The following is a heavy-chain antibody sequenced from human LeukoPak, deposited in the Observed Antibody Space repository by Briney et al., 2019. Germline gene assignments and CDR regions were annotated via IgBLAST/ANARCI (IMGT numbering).Heavy chain of an antibody. CDR2: IWHDGSNK. D-gene: IGHD1-26*01. J-gene: IGHJ3*02. V-gene: IGHV3-33*01. CDR3: ARDLTGIWGASPGAFDI. CDR1: GFIFNNYG. Sequence: GGSLRLSCAASGFIFNNYGMHWVRQAPGKGLEWVAVIWHDGSNKYYADSVKGRFTISRDNSKNTLYLQMNSLRAEDTAVYYCARDLTGIWGASPGAFDIWGQGTMVTVSS.